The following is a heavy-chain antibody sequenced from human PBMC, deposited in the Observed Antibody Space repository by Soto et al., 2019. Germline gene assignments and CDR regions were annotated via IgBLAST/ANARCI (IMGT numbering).Heavy chain of an antibody. CDR1: GYTFTSYA. V-gene: IGHV1-3*01. Sequence: QVQLVQSGAEVKKPGDSVKGSCKASGYTFTSYAMHWVRQAPGQRREWMGWINAGNGNTKYSQKFQGRVTITRDTSASTDYMDLSSLRSEDTAVYYCAREACSSTSCYVYFDYLGQGTLVNVSS. CDR3: AREACSSTSCYVYFDY. J-gene: IGHJ4*02. D-gene: IGHD2-2*01. CDR2: INAGNGNT.